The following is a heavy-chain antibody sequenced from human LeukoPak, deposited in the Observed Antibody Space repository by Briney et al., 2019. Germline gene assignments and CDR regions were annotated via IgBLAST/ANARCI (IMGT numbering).Heavy chain of an antibody. J-gene: IGHJ4*02. CDR1: GGSINSRPYY. CDR2: IYYSGST. CDR3: ARDAYDSSGYSFDY. Sequence: SETLSLTCSVSGGSINSRPYYWGWIRQPPGKGLEWIVNIYYSGSTYYNPSLKSRVTISVDTSKNQLSLKLSSVTAADTAVYYCARDAYDSSGYSFDYWGQGTLVTVSS. D-gene: IGHD3-22*01. V-gene: IGHV4-39*07.